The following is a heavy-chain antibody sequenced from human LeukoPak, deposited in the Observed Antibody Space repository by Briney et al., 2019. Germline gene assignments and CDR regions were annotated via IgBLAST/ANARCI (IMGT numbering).Heavy chain of an antibody. V-gene: IGHV4-59*11. CDR1: DDSFSTHY. CDR3: ARDPTTVTKGFDI. CDR2: ISSIGST. J-gene: IGHJ3*02. Sequence: SETLSLTCSVSDDSFSTHYWTWIRQPPGKGLEWIGYISSIGSTNYNPSLKSRVPISVDPSKKQFSPKMTSVTAADTAVYYCARDPTTVTKGFDIWGPGTMVTVSS. D-gene: IGHD4-17*01.